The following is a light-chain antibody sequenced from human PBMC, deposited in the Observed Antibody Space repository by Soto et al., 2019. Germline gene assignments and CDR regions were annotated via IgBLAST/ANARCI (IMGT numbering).Light chain of an antibody. Sequence: DLQMPQSPSSLSASVGDRVTITCRASQSITNYLNWYQQKPGEVPKLLIYTASSLQSGVPSRFSGSGSGTDFPLTISSLQPEDFATYYFQHSYSIPHTFGQGTKLQIK. V-gene: IGKV1-39*01. CDR2: TAS. CDR3: QHSYSIPHT. CDR1: QSITNY. J-gene: IGKJ2*01.